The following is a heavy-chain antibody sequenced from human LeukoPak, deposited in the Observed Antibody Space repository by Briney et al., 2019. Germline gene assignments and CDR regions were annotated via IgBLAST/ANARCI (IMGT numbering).Heavy chain of an antibody. D-gene: IGHD6-13*01. Sequence: ASVKVSCKASGYTFTSYDINWVRQATGQGLEWMGWMNPNSGNTAYAQKFQGRVTITRNTSISTAYMELSSLRSDDTAVYYCARGSSSWYRGGFDYWGQGTLVTVSS. V-gene: IGHV1-8*03. CDR1: GYTFTSYD. CDR2: MNPNSGNT. CDR3: ARGSSSWYRGGFDY. J-gene: IGHJ4*02.